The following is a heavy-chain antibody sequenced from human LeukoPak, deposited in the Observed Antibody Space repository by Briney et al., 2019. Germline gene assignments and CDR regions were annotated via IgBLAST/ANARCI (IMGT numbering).Heavy chain of an antibody. J-gene: IGHJ6*03. V-gene: IGHV1-8*01. Sequence: ASVKVSCKASGYTFTSYDINWVRQATGQGLEWMGWMNPNSGGTNYAQKFQGRVTITRNTSISTAYMELSSLRSEDTAVYYCAKSGPSYDYVWGSYRRSYYYYYMDVWGKGTTVTVSS. CDR3: AKSGPSYDYVWGSYRRSYYYYYMDV. CDR2: MNPNSGGT. CDR1: GYTFTSYD. D-gene: IGHD3-16*02.